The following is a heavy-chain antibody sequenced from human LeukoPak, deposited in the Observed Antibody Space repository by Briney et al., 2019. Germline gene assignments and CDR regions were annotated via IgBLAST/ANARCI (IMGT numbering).Heavy chain of an antibody. V-gene: IGHV3-23*01. Sequence: GGSLRLSCAASGFTFSSYAMSWVRQAPGKGLEWVSTVSGTGGSTYYADSVMGRFTISRDNSKNTLYLQMNSLRAEDTAVYYCARPRGYCTNGVCPYAFDYWGQGTLVTVSS. CDR2: VSGTGGST. CDR1: GFTFSSYA. D-gene: IGHD2-8*01. J-gene: IGHJ4*02. CDR3: ARPRGYCTNGVCPYAFDY.